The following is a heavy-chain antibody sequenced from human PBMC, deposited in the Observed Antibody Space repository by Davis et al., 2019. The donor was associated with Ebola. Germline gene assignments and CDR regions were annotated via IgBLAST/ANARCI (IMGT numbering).Heavy chain of an antibody. V-gene: IGHV3-23*01. J-gene: IGHJ4*02. Sequence: PGGSLRLSCAASGFTFSDYYMTWVRQAPGKGLEWVSAISGSGGSTYYADSVKGRFTISRDNSKNTLYLQMNSLRAEDTAVYYCANSPKLDYFDYWGQGTLVTVSS. CDR2: ISGSGGST. CDR3: ANSPKLDYFDY. CDR1: GFTFSDYY.